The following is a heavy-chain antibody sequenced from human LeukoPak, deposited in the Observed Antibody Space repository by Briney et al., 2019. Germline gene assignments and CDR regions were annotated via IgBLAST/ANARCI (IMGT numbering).Heavy chain of an antibody. CDR1: GYTLTELS. D-gene: IGHD6-13*01. J-gene: IGHJ4*02. CDR3: ATGKSIAAAGLDGYYFDY. V-gene: IGHV1-24*01. CDR2: FDPEDGET. Sequence: GASVKVSCKVSGYTLTELSMHWVRLAPGKGLEWMGGFDPEDGETIYAQKFQGRVTMTEDTSTDTAYMELSSLRSEDTAVYYCATGKSIAAAGLDGYYFDYWGQGTLVTVSS.